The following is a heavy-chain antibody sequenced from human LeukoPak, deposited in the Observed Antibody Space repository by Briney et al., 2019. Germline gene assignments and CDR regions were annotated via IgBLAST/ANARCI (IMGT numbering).Heavy chain of an antibody. CDR2: INPNSGGT. V-gene: IGHV1-2*02. D-gene: IGHD6-19*01. CDR1: GYTFTGYY. Sequence: GASVKVSCKASGYTFTGYYMHWVRQAPGQGLEWMGWINPNSGGTNYAQKFQGRVTMTRDTSISTAYMELSRLRSDDTAVYYCAREFNRRYSSGRRHYFDYWGQGTLVTVSS. CDR3: AREFNRRYSSGRRHYFDY. J-gene: IGHJ4*02.